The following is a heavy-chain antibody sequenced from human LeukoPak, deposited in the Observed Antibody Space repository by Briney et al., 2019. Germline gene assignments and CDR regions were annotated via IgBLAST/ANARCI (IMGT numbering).Heavy chain of an antibody. CDR2: TSPDEGLK. CDR1: GFTFNAYS. D-gene: IGHD1-26*01. Sequence: PGGSLRLSCAASGFTFNAYSMSWVRQAPGKGLEWVAVTSPDEGLKFYGDSVKGRFTISRDNSKNTMYLQMNNLREGDTAVYYCTRDPILGAPDYFDYWGQGTLVTVSS. CDR3: TRDPILGAPDYFDY. J-gene: IGHJ4*02. V-gene: IGHV3-30*03.